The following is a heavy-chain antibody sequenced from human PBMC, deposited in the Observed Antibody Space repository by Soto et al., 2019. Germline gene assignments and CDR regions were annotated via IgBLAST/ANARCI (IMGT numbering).Heavy chain of an antibody. Sequence: PSETLSLTCTVSGGSISSYYWSWIRQPPGKGLEWIGYIYYSGSTNYNPSLKSRVTISVDTSKNQFSLKLSSVTAADTAVYYCARETDYGDYDYWGQGTLVTVS. V-gene: IGHV4-59*01. D-gene: IGHD4-17*01. J-gene: IGHJ4*02. CDR3: ARETDYGDYDY. CDR1: GGSISSYY. CDR2: IYYSGST.